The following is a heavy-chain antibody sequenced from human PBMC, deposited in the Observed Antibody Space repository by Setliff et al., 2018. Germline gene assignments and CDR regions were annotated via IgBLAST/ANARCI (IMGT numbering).Heavy chain of an antibody. CDR3: ATTTLGRYCFGGNCYLGY. Sequence: PSETLSLTCAVYGGSFSGYYWNWIRQAPGKGLEWIGEINHRGTTSYTPSLKGRATISVDTSKNQFSLKLTSVTAADTAVYYCATTTLGRYCFGGNCYLGYWGQGTLVTVSS. V-gene: IGHV4-34*01. CDR2: INHRGTT. J-gene: IGHJ4*02. CDR1: GGSFSGYY. D-gene: IGHD2-15*01.